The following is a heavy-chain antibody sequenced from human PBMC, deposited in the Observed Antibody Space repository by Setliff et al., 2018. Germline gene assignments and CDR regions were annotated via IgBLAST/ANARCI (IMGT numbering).Heavy chain of an antibody. CDR2: INGDGSVA. CDR3: TRDIVVFTDIDYYYSGMDV. D-gene: IGHD2-21*01. CDR1: GFAFNTYW. V-gene: IGHV3-74*01. J-gene: IGHJ6*02. Sequence: GGSLRLSCAASGFAFNTYWMHWVRQVPGKGLVWVARINGDGSVANYADAVKGRFTISRDNAKNTLSLQMNTLKAEDTAVYYCTRDIVVFTDIDYYYSGMDVWGQGTTVTVSS.